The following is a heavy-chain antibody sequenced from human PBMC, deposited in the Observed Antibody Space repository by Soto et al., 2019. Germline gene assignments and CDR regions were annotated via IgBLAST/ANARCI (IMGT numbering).Heavy chain of an antibody. CDR2: IYYTGNT. D-gene: IGHD1-1*01. V-gene: IGHV4-31*03. CDR1: GGSISSGGTGSY. J-gene: IGHJ4*02. CDR3: ASGHDAYKVRY. Sequence: QVQLQESGPGLVKPSQTLSLTCTVSGGSISSGGTGSYWTWIRQLPGKGLEWIGYIYYTGNTYYNPSLKRRPNISIDTSENQFSLRLTSVTAADTSVYFCASGHDAYKVRYWGQGTRVTVSS.